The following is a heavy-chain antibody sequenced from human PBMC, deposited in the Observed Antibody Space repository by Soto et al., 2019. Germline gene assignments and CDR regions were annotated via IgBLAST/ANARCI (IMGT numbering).Heavy chain of an antibody. D-gene: IGHD4-17*01. CDR3: ANMGAPGDNVYYGMDV. CDR1: GYSFTSFW. Sequence: PXESLTISFKGSGYSFTSFWISLVRQTPGKGLEWMGKINPDDSYSNYSLSFQGHVTISADKSISTAYLQWSSLKASDSAIYYCANMGAPGDNVYYGMDVWGQGTKVTVSS. CDR2: INPDDSYS. V-gene: IGHV5-10-1*01. J-gene: IGHJ6*02.